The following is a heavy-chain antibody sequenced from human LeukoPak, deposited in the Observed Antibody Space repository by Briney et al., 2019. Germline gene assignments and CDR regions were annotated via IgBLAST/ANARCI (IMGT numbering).Heavy chain of an antibody. Sequence: GGSLRLSCAASGFTFSDHYMSWIRQAPGKGLVWTSYISTGDTAIFYADSVKGRFTISRDNAKDSLYLQMSSLRAEDTAVYYCARAHYYFGSRHPYYFDSWGQGTLVTVSS. D-gene: IGHD3-10*01. CDR2: ISTGDTAI. CDR1: GFTFSDHY. J-gene: IGHJ4*02. CDR3: ARAHYYFGSRHPYYFDS. V-gene: IGHV3-11*01.